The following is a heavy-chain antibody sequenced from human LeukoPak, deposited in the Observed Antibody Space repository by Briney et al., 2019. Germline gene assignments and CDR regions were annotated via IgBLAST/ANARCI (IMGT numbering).Heavy chain of an antibody. CDR3: ARTSSSWSPYDY. CDR1: GGSISSYY. Sequence: PSETLSLTCTVSGGSISSYYWSWIRQPAGKGLEWIGRIYISGSTNQNPSLTSRATMSVDTSTNQASLTMTSVTAADTAVYYCARTSSSWSPYDYWGQGTLVTVSS. CDR2: IYISGST. V-gene: IGHV4-4*07. J-gene: IGHJ4*02. D-gene: IGHD6-13*01.